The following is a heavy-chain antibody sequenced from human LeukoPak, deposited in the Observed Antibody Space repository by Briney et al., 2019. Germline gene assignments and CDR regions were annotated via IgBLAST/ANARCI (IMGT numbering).Heavy chain of an antibody. D-gene: IGHD2-21*01. V-gene: IGHV3-74*01. CDR2: INSDGSTI. J-gene: IGHJ4*02. CDR1: GFTFSSFW. CDR3: ARVTVSSSEVIFDY. Sequence: GGSLRLSCAASGFTFSSFWMHWVRHAPGKGLVWVSRINSDGSTITYADSVKGRFTISRDNARNTLYLQMNSLRAEDTAVYYCARVTVSSSEVIFDYWGQGSLVAVSS.